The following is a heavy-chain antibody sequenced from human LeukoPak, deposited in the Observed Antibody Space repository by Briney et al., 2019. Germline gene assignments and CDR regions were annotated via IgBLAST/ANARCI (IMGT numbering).Heavy chain of an antibody. V-gene: IGHV4-31*03. CDR1: GGSINSGGSY. D-gene: IGHD2-15*01. CDR2: IYYSGST. CDR3: ARKSPGAATFDY. Sequence: PSETLSLTCTVSGGSINSGGSYWGWIRQHPGKGLEWIGYIYYSGSTYYSPSLKSRITISVDTSKNQSSLKLSSVTAADTAVYYCARKSPGAATFDYWGQGTLVTVSS. J-gene: IGHJ4*02.